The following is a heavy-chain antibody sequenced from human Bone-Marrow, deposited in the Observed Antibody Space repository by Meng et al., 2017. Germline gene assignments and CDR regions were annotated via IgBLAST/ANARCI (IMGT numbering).Heavy chain of an antibody. J-gene: IGHJ5*02. Sequence: GESLKISCAASGFTFRSYEMNWVRQAPGKGLEWVSYISSSGSTIYYADSVKGRFTISRDNAKNSLYLQMNSLRAEDTAVYYCARVLYYDILTAENDNWFDPWGQGTLVTVSS. CDR3: ARVLYYDILTAENDNWFDP. CDR2: ISSSGSTI. D-gene: IGHD3-9*01. V-gene: IGHV3-48*03. CDR1: GFTFRSYE.